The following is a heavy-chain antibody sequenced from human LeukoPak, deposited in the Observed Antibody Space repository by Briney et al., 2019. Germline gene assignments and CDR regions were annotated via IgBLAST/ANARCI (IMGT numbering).Heavy chain of an antibody. CDR3: ATALYYYDSNGYYFDY. J-gene: IGHJ4*02. Sequence: GGSVNVSFKVSGYTLTELSMHWVRQAPGKGGAWVGGFHPEDGETIYAQKFQGRVTMTEDTSTDTAYMELSRLRSEDTAVYYCATALYYYDSNGYYFDYWGQGTPVTVSS. CDR2: FHPEDGET. V-gene: IGHV1-24*01. CDR1: GYTLTELS. D-gene: IGHD3-22*01.